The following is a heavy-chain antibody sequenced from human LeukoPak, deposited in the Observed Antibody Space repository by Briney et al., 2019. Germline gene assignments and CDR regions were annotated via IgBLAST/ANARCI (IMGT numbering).Heavy chain of an antibody. CDR3: ALDSSGWSDDSFDI. J-gene: IGHJ3*02. V-gene: IGHV4-59*01. Sequence: SETLSLTCTVSGASISFYYWSWIWQPPGKGLEWIGYIYYSGSTNYNPSLKSRVTMSIDTSKNHFSLNLNSVNAADTAIYYCALDSSGWSDDSFDIWGQGTMVTVSS. D-gene: IGHD6-13*01. CDR1: GASISFYY. CDR2: IYYSGST.